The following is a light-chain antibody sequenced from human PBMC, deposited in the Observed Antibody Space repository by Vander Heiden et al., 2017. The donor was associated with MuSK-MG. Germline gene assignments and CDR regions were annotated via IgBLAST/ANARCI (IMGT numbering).Light chain of an antibody. Sequence: IVLTQSPATLSVSPGERVTRSCRASQSVSDNLAWYQQRAGQAPRLLIYDAATRATGIPARFIGSGSCTEFTLTISSLQSEDFAVYFCQHYDNRPPITFGRGTRLEIK. V-gene: IGKV3-15*01. J-gene: IGKJ5*01. CDR3: QHYDNRPPIT. CDR1: QSVSDN. CDR2: DAA.